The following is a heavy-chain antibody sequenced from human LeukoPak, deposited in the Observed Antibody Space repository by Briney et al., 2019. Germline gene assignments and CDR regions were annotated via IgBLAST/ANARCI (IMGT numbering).Heavy chain of an antibody. CDR2: INPSGGST. Sequence: ASVKVSCKAAGYTFTSYYIHWVRQAPGQGLEWMGIINPSGGSTSYAQKFQGRLTMTRDTSTSTVYMELSRLRSDDTAVYYCARDRGEVLLWFGELPGNYWGQGTLVTVSS. D-gene: IGHD3-10*01. V-gene: IGHV1-46*01. CDR1: GYTFTSYY. J-gene: IGHJ4*02. CDR3: ARDRGEVLLWFGELPGNY.